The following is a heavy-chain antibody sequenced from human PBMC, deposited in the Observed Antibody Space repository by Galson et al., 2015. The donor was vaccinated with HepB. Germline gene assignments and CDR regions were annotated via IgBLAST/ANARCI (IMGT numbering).Heavy chain of an antibody. D-gene: IGHD4-11*01. CDR1: GYTFTRYG. CDR2: ISAYNGNT. V-gene: IGHV1-18*01. Sequence: SVKVSCKASGYTFTRYGISWVRQAPGQGLEWMGWISAYNGNTNYAQKLQGRVTMTTDTSTSTAYMELRSLRSDDTAVYYCARDLPDDYSNLPGYWGQGTLVTVSS. J-gene: IGHJ4*02. CDR3: ARDLPDDYSNLPGY.